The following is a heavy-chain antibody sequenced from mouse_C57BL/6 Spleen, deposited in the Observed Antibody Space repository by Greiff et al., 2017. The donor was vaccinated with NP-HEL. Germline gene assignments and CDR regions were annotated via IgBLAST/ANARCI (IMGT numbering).Heavy chain of an antibody. CDR2: ISSGSSTI. Sequence: EVKLVESGGGLVKPGGSLKLSCAASGFTFSDYGMPWVRQAPEKGLEWVAYISSGSSTIYYADSVKGRFTISRDNAKNTLFLQMTSLRSEDTAMYYCARPGTRGYAMDYWGQGTSVTVSS. V-gene: IGHV5-17*01. J-gene: IGHJ4*01. CDR3: ARPGTRGYAMDY. CDR1: GFTFSDYG. D-gene: IGHD4-1*01.